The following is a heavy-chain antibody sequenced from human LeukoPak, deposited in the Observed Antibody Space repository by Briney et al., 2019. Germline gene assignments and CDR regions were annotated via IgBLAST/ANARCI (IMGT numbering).Heavy chain of an antibody. Sequence: GGSLRLSCAASGFTFSSYAMSWVRQAPGKGLEWVSAISGSGGSTYYADSVKGRFTISRDNSKNTLYPQMNSLRAEDTAVYYCAKGADYSYYYYYGMDVWGQGTTVTVSS. D-gene: IGHD4-11*01. CDR1: GFTFSSYA. CDR3: AKGADYSYYYYYGMDV. CDR2: ISGSGGST. V-gene: IGHV3-23*01. J-gene: IGHJ6*02.